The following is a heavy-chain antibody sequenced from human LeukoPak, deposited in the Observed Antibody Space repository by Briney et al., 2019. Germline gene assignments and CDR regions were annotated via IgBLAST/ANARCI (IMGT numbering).Heavy chain of an antibody. CDR3: ARAYPVAPRGPFDI. J-gene: IGHJ3*02. D-gene: IGHD6-19*01. CDR1: GYTFTGYY. CDR2: INPNSGGT. Sequence: GASVKVSCKASGYTFTGYYMHWVRQSPGQGLEWMGWINPNSGGTSYAQKFQGRVTMTRDTSISTAYMELSRLRSDDTAVYYCARAYPVAPRGPFDIWGQGTMVTVSS. V-gene: IGHV1-2*02.